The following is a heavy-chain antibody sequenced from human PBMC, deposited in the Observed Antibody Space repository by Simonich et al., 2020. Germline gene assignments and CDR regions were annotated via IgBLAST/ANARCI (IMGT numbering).Heavy chain of an antibody. CDR1: GFTFSSYS. D-gene: IGHD6-19*01. J-gene: IGHJ6*02. CDR3: ARWIAVAGTGAYGMDV. Sequence: EVQLVESGGGLVKPGGSLRLSCAASGFTFSSYSMNWVRPAPGKGLEWVSSISSSSSYIYYADSGKGRFTISRDNAKNSMYLQMNSLRAEDTAVYYCARWIAVAGTGAYGMDVWGQGTTVTDSS. CDR2: ISSSSSYI. V-gene: IGHV3-21*01.